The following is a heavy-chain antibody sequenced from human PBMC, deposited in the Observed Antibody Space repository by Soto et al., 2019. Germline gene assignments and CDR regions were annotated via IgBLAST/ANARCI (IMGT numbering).Heavy chain of an antibody. J-gene: IGHJ6*02. V-gene: IGHV1-69*01. CDR3: ARDPYDFWSGYHHYYYGMDV. CDR2: IIPIFGTA. D-gene: IGHD3-3*01. CDR1: GGTFSSYA. Sequence: QVQLVQSGAEVKKPGSSVKVSCKASGGTFSSYAISWVRQAPGQGLEWMGGIIPIFGTANYAQKFQGRVTITADESTSTAYMELSSLRSEDTAVYYCARDPYDFWSGYHHYYYGMDVWGQWTTVTVSS.